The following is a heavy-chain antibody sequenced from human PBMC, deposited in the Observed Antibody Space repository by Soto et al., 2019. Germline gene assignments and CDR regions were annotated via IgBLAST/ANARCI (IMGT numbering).Heavy chain of an antibody. CDR2: ISGSGGST. D-gene: IGHD5-18*01. Sequence: GGSLRLSCAASGFTFSSYAMSWVRQAPGKGLEWVSAISGSGGSTYYADSVKGRFTISRDNSKNTLYLQMNSLRAEDTAVYYCAKEEAMTRYYYYYMDVWGKGTTVTAP. V-gene: IGHV3-23*01. J-gene: IGHJ6*03. CDR3: AKEEAMTRYYYYYMDV. CDR1: GFTFSSYA.